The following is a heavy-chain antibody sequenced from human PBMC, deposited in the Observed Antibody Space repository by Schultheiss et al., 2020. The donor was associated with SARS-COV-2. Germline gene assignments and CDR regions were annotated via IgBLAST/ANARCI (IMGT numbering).Heavy chain of an antibody. CDR2: IWYDGSNK. J-gene: IGHJ6*02. V-gene: IGHV3-33*08. CDR1: GFTFSSYA. CDR3: ARGDSSSSNYFYYGMDV. Sequence: GGSLRLSCAASGFTFSSYAMSWVRQAPGKGLEWVAAIWYDGSNKEYADSVRGRFTISRDLSKNTVYLEMNSLRVEDTAMYYCARGDSSSSNYFYYGMDVWGQGTTVTVSS. D-gene: IGHD6-6*01.